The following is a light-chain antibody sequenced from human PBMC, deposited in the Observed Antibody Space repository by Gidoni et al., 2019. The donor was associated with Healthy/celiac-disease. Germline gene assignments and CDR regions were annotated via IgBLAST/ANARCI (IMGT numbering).Light chain of an antibody. V-gene: IGKV2-28*01. CDR3: MQALQTPRYT. CDR2: LGS. J-gene: IGKJ2*01. Sequence: DIVMTQSPLSLPVPPGEPASISCRSSQSLLHSNGYNYLDWYLQKPGQSPQLLIYLGSNRASGVPDRFSGSGSGTDFTLKISRVEAEDVGVYYCMQALQTPRYTFGQXTKLEIK. CDR1: QSLLHSNGYNY.